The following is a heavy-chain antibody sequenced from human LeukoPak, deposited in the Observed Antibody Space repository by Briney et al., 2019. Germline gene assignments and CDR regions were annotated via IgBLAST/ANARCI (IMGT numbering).Heavy chain of an antibody. CDR2: ISSSGSTI. D-gene: IGHD2-2*01. V-gene: IGHV3-48*04. Sequence: PGGSLRLSCAASGVTFSSYSMNWVRQAPGKGLEWVSYISSSGSTIYYADSVKGRFTISRDNAKNSLYLQMNSLRAEDTAVYYCARDPQDCSSTSCYEFSGYFDYWGQGTLVTVSS. CDR1: GVTFSSYS. CDR3: ARDPQDCSSTSCYEFSGYFDY. J-gene: IGHJ4*02.